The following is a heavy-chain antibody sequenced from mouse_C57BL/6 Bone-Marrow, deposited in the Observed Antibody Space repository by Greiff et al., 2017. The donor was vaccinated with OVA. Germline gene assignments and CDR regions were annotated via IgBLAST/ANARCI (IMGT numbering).Heavy chain of an antibody. CDR3: ARHYGNSNYAMDY. CDR1: GFTFSSYA. J-gene: IGHJ4*01. D-gene: IGHD2-1*01. V-gene: IGHV5S21*01. Sequence: EVQLVESGEGLVKPGGSLKLSCAASGFTFSSYAMSWVRQTPEKRLEWVAYISSGGDYIYYADTVKGRFTISRDNAKNTLYLQMSRLKSEDTAMYYCARHYGNSNYAMDYWGQGTSVTVSS. CDR2: ISSGGDYI.